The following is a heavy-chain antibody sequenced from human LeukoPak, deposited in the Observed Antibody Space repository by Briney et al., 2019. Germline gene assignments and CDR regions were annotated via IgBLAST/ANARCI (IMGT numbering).Heavy chain of an antibody. D-gene: IGHD3-10*01. CDR3: ARDGMVRGVSGFDY. J-gene: IGHJ4*02. CDR1: GFTFSIYA. CDR2: ISGSGGST. V-gene: IGHV3-23*01. Sequence: GGSLRLSCAASGFTFSIYAMSWVRQAPGKGLEWVSAISGSGGSTYYADSVKGRFTISRDNAKNSLYLQMNSLRAEDTAVYYCARDGMVRGVSGFDYWGQGTLVTVSS.